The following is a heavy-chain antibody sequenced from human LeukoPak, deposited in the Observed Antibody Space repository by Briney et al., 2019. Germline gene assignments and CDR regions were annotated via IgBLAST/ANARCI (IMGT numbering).Heavy chain of an antibody. CDR3: ATAPITMVRGPTRGFDY. V-gene: IGHV1-24*01. CDR2: FDPEDGET. CDR1: GYTFTGYY. J-gene: IGHJ4*02. Sequence: ASVKVSCKASGYTFTGYYMHWVRQAPGEGLEWMGGFDPEDGETIYAQKFQGRVTMTEDTSTDTAYMELSSLRSEDTAVYYCATAPITMVRGPTRGFDYWGQGTLVTVSS. D-gene: IGHD3-10*01.